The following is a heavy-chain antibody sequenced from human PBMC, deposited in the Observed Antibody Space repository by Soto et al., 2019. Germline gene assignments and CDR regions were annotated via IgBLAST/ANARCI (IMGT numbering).Heavy chain of an antibody. Sequence: TGGSLRLSCAASGFTFSSYAMSWVRQAPGKRLEWVSAISGSGGSTYYADSVKGRFTISRDNSKNTLYLQMNSLRAEDTAVYYCAKEGELLRFYFDYWGQGTPVTVSS. CDR1: GFTFSSYA. D-gene: IGHD1-26*01. CDR3: AKEGELLRFYFDY. V-gene: IGHV3-23*01. J-gene: IGHJ4*02. CDR2: ISGSGGST.